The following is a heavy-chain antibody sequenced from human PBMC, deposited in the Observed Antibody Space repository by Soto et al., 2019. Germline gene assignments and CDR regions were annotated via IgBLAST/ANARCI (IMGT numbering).Heavy chain of an antibody. V-gene: IGHV3-23*01. Sequence: EVQLLESGGGLVQPGGSLRLSCAASGFTFSNDAVTWVRQAPGKGLEWVSTISGSGGSTYYADSVKGRFTISRDNSNNTLYLQMNRLRAEDTAVYYCAKDQGSSWYEIDYWGQGTLVSVSS. CDR2: ISGSGGST. CDR1: GFTFSNDA. J-gene: IGHJ4*02. D-gene: IGHD6-13*01. CDR3: AKDQGSSWYEIDY.